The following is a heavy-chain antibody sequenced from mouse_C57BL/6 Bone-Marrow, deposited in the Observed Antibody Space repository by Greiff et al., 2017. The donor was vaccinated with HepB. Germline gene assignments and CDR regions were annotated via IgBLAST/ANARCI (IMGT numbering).Heavy chain of an antibody. D-gene: IGHD4-1*02. CDR1: GFTFSDYG. V-gene: IGHV5-17*01. CDR3: ARDNWDWWYFDV. CDR2: ISSGSSTI. Sequence: EVKLVESGGGLVKPGGSLKLSCAASGFTFSDYGMHWVRQAPEKGLEWVAYISSGSSTIYYADTVKGRFTISRDNAKNTLFLQMTSLRSEDTAMYYCARDNWDWWYFDVWGTGTTVTVSS. J-gene: IGHJ1*03.